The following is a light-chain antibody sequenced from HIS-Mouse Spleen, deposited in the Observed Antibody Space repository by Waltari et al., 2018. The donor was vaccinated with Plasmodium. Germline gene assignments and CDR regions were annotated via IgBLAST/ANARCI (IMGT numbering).Light chain of an antibody. Sequence: EIVMTQSPATLPVSPGERATLTCRASQSVSSNLAWYQQKPGQAPRLLIYGAATRATGIPARFSGRGSWTEFTLTISGLQSEDFAVYYCQQYNNWSFTFGPGTKVDIK. V-gene: IGKV3-15*01. CDR2: GAA. CDR1: QSVSSN. J-gene: IGKJ3*01. CDR3: QQYNNWSFT.